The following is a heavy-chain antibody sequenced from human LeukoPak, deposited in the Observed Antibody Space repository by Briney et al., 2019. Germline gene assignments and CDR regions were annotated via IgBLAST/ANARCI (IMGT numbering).Heavy chain of an antibody. CDR3: AKDVGLAVAIFYYYGMDV. CDR1: GFTFSSYG. Sequence: GGSLRLSCAASGFTFSSYGMHWVRQAPGKGLEWVAVISYDGSNKYYADSVKGRFTISRDNSKNTLYLQMNSLRAEDTAVYYCAKDVGLAVAIFYYYGMDVWDQGTTVTVSS. J-gene: IGHJ6*02. V-gene: IGHV3-30*18. D-gene: IGHD6-19*01. CDR2: ISYDGSNK.